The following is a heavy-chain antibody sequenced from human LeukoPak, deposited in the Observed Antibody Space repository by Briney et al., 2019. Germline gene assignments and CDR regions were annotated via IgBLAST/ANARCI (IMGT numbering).Heavy chain of an antibody. J-gene: IGHJ5*02. CDR2: IYYSGSA. D-gene: IGHD1-26*01. V-gene: IGHV4-39*01. CDR1: GGSISSSSYY. CDR3: ARKMEGARKWFDP. Sequence: PSETLSLTCTVSGGSISSSSYYWGWIRQPPGKGLEWIGSIYYSGSAYYNPSLKSRVTISVDTSKNQFSLKLSSVTAADTAVYYCARKMEGARKWFDPWGQGTLVTVSS.